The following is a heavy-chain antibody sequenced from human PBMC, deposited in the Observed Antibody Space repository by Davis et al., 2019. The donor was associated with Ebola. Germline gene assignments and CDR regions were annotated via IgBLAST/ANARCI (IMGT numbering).Heavy chain of an antibody. Sequence: GESLKISCAASGFTFSNYAMSWVRQAPGEGLEWVSVIHRNGDLFYADSVKGRFTIARDTSRNTVSLQMNSLRAEDTAIYFCVGLRFTYISGWYYIDYWGQGTLVSVSS. CDR1: GFTFSNYA. V-gene: IGHV3-23*05. J-gene: IGHJ4*02. CDR2: IHRNGDL. CDR3: VGLRFTYISGWYYIDY. D-gene: IGHD6-19*01.